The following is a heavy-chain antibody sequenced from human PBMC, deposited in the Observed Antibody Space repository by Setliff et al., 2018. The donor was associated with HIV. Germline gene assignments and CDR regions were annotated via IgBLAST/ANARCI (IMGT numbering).Heavy chain of an antibody. CDR1: GGSFSDYF. CDR3: ARALWFEESASYDAFDI. D-gene: IGHD3-10*01. V-gene: IGHV4-34*01. J-gene: IGHJ3*02. Sequence: TLSLTCAVYGGSFSDYFWTWIRQPPGKGLGWIGKIRPSGGTNYNPSLKSRVTISVDSSKNQFSLKLSSVTAADTAVYFCARALWFEESASYDAFDIWGQGTMVTVSS. CDR2: IRPSGGT.